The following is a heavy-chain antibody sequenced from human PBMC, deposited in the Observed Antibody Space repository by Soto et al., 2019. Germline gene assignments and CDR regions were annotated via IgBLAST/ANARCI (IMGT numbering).Heavy chain of an antibody. CDR3: ARSSSIEGGMDV. CDR2: INSDGSST. J-gene: IGHJ6*02. CDR1: GFTFSSYW. Sequence: EVQLVESGGGLVQPGGSLRLSCAASGFTFSSYWMHWVHQAPGKGLVWVSRINSDGSSTSYADSVKGRFTISRDNAKNTLYLQMNSLRAEDTAVYYCARSSSIEGGMDVWGQGTTVTVSS. V-gene: IGHV3-74*01.